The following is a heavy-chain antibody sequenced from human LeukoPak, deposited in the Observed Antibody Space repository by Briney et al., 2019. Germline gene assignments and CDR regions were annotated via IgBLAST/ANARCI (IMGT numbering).Heavy chain of an antibody. Sequence: GGSLRLSCAASGFTFSSYWMSWFRQAPGKGLEWVANIKQDGSEKYYVDSVKGRFTISRDNAKNSLYLQMNSLRAEDTAVYYCARSDIVLAFDIWGQGTMVTVSS. CDR2: IKQDGSEK. J-gene: IGHJ3*02. CDR1: GFTFSSYW. D-gene: IGHD2-8*02. CDR3: ARSDIVLAFDI. V-gene: IGHV3-7*01.